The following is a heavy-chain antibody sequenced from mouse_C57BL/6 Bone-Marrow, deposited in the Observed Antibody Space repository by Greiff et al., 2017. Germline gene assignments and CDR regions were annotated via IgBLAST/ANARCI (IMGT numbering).Heavy chain of an antibody. V-gene: IGHV1-81*01. J-gene: IGHJ3*01. CDR1: GYTFTSYG. CDR2: IYPRSGNT. Sequence: QVQLKESGAELARPGASVKLSCKASGYTFTSYGISWVKQRTGQGLEWIGEIYPRSGNTYYNEKFKGKATLTAAKSSSTAYMELRSLTSEDSAVYFCARFPYGNLAWFADWGQGTLVTVSA. D-gene: IGHD2-1*01. CDR3: ARFPYGNLAWFAD.